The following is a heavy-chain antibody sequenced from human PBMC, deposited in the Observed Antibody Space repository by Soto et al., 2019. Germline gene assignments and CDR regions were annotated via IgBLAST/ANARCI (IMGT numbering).Heavy chain of an antibody. J-gene: IGHJ4*02. V-gene: IGHV1-2*04. CDR1: GYTFTGYY. CDR3: ARGAESLEYDSSGYYYN. D-gene: IGHD3-22*01. Sequence: ASVKVSCKASGYTFTGYYMHWVRQAPGQGLEWMGWINPNSGGTNYAQKFQGWVTMTRDTSISTAYMELSRLRSDDTAVYYCARGAESLEYDSSGYYYNWGQGILVTGSS. CDR2: INPNSGGT.